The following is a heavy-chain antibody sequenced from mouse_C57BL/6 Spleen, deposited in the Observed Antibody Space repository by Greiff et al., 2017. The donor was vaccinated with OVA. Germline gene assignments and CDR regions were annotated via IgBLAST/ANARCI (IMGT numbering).Heavy chain of an antibody. Sequence: QMQLKQPGAELVKPGASVKLFCKASGYTFTSYWMHWVKQRPGRGLEWIGRIDPNSGGTKYNEKFKSKATLTVDKPSSTAYMHLSSLTSEDSAVYYCARWRLWEMDYWGQGTSVTVSS. J-gene: IGHJ4*01. CDR3: ARWRLWEMDY. CDR1: GYTFTSYW. CDR2: IDPNSGGT. V-gene: IGHV1-72*01. D-gene: IGHD1-1*02.